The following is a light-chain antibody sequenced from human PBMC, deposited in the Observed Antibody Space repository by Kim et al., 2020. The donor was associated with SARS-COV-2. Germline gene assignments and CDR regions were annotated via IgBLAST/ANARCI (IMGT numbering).Light chain of an antibody. Sequence: SVSPGQTARITCSGDKLGDKYASWYQQKQGQSPVVVIFRDNRRPSGIPERFSGSNSGNTATLTISGTQAMDEADYYCQAWDSSIYVFGTGTKVTVL. CDR2: RDN. V-gene: IGLV3-1*01. J-gene: IGLJ1*01. CDR3: QAWDSSIYV. CDR1: KLGDKY.